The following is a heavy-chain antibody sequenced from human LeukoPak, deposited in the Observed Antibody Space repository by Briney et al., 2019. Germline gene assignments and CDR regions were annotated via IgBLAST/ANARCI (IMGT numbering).Heavy chain of an antibody. Sequence: SETLSLTCAVYGGSFSGYYLSWIRQPPGKGLEWIGDINHSGSTNHKSSLKNRVTISVDTSKQQFSLKLSSVTAADTGVYYCARGLDSSGYSYDYWGRGSLVTVSS. D-gene: IGHD3-22*01. V-gene: IGHV4-34*01. CDR2: INHSGST. CDR3: ARGLDSSGYSYDY. J-gene: IGHJ4*02. CDR1: GGSFSGYY.